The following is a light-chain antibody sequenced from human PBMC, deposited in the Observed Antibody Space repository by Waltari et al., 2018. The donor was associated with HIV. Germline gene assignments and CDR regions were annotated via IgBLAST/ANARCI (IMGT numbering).Light chain of an antibody. J-gene: IGKJ2*01. Sequence: DIRMTQSPSTLSTFIGDRVTISCRPSHNIGNFLAWYQQILGKAPKLLISLASSRERGVPIRFSGSGSGSDFSLTISGLQYEDFATYYCQQFETYYIFGQGTRLE. CDR3: QQFETYYI. CDR1: HNIGNF. V-gene: IGKV1-5*03. CDR2: LAS.